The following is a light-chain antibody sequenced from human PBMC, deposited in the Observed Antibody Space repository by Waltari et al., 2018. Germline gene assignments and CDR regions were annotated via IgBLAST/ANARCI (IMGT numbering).Light chain of an antibody. CDR3: QQVNSFPRT. V-gene: IGKV3-11*01. Sequence: EIVLTQSPATLSLSPGERVTLSCRASQSVSSYLSWYQQNPGQAPRLLIYDASNRATGIPARFSGSGSGTDFTLTIRSLQPEDFATYYCQQVNSFPRTFGQGTKVEVK. CDR1: QSVSSY. CDR2: DAS. J-gene: IGKJ1*01.